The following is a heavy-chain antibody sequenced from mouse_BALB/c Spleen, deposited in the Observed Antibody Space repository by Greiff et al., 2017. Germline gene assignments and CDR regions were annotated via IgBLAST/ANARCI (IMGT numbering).Heavy chain of an antibody. J-gene: IGHJ2*01. CDR1: GYTFTSYW. CDR3: TGGKYGNYVHYLDY. D-gene: IGHD2-10*02. Sequence: QVQLQQPGAELVKPGASVKMSCKASGYTFTSYWINWVKQRPGQGLEWIGDIYPGRGITNYNEKFKSKATLTLDTSSSTAYMQLSSLTSEDSAVYYCTGGKYGNYVHYLDYWGQGTTLTVSS. V-gene: IGHV1-55*01. CDR2: IYPGRGIT.